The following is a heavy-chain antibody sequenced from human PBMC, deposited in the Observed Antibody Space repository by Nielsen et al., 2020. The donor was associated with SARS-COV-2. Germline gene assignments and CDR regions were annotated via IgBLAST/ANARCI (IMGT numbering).Heavy chain of an antibody. CDR3: ARSRGCSATSWFFDY. Sequence: ASVKVSCKASGYTFTAYAIHWVRQDPGQRLEWMGWINSDSGNTKYSQKFRGRVTITRDTSASTAYMELSGLSSEDTAVYYCARSRGCSATSWFFDYWGQGALVTVSS. J-gene: IGHJ4*02. V-gene: IGHV1-3*04. CDR2: INSDSGNT. D-gene: IGHD2-2*01. CDR1: GYTFTAYA.